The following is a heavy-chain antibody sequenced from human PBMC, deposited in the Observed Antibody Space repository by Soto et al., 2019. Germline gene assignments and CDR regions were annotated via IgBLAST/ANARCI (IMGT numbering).Heavy chain of an antibody. CDR1: GYTFTSYD. V-gene: IGHV1-8*01. CDR3: ASPMTYDSSGPTRASRDGRTGFDL. D-gene: IGHD3-22*01. CDR2: MNPNSGNT. Sequence: QVQLVQSGAEVKKPGASVKVSCKASGYTFTSYDINWVRQATGQGLEWMGWMNPNSGNTGYAQKFQGRVTMTRNTSLSTAYMELSSLRSEDTAVYYCASPMTYDSSGPTRASRDGRTGFDLWGRGTLVTVSS. J-gene: IGHJ2*01.